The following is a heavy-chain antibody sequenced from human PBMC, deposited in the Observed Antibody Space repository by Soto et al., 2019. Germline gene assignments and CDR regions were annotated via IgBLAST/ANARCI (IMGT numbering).Heavy chain of an antibody. J-gene: IGHJ4*02. CDR1: GFTFSSYA. CDR3: AKDRRTHPFDY. CDR2: ISGSGGRT. D-gene: IGHD1-1*01. V-gene: IGHV3-23*01. Sequence: EVQLLESGGGLVQPRGSLRLSCAASGFTFSSYAMSWVRQAPGKGPEWVSAISGSGGRTYYADSVKGQFTISRANSKNTLYLQMNSLRAEDTAVYHCAKDRRTHPFDYWGQGTLVTVSS.